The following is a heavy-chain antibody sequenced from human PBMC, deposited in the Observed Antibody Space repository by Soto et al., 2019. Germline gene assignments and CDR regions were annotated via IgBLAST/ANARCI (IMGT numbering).Heavy chain of an antibody. D-gene: IGHD6-13*01. J-gene: IGHJ4*02. V-gene: IGHV3-33*01. CDR2: IWYDGSNK. CDR3: ARDTGIAAATRDY. Sequence: QVQLVESGGGVVQPGRSLRLSCAASGFTFSSYGMHWVRQAPGKGLEWVAVIWYDGSNKYYADSVKGRFTISRDNSKNTLYLQMNSLKAGDTAVYYCARDTGIAAATRDYWGQGTLVTFSS. CDR1: GFTFSSYG.